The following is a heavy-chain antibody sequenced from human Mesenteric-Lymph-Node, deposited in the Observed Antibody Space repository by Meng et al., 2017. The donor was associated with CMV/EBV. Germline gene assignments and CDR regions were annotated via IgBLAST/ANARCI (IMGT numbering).Heavy chain of an antibody. CDR3: ALGGRNGYCSSTSCYGSGGYFQH. J-gene: IGHJ1*01. CDR1: GYSFNNYW. Sequence: GESLKISCKGSGYSFNNYWIAWVRQMPGKGLEWMGTIYPGDSDTRYSPSFQGQVTISADKSISTAYLQWSSLKASDTAMYYCALGGRNGYCSSTSCYGSGGYFQHWGQGTLVTVSS. D-gene: IGHD2-2*03. V-gene: IGHV5-51*01. CDR2: IYPGDSDT.